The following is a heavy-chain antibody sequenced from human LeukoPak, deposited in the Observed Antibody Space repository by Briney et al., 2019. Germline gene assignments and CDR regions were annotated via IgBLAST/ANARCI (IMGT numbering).Heavy chain of an antibody. CDR1: GFTFSSYW. D-gene: IGHD6-6*01. J-gene: IGHJ4*02. CDR2: IKQDGTEK. Sequence: AGGSLRLSCAASGFTFSSYWRRWVRQAPGEGLEWVANIKQDGTEKYYMDSVKGRFSISRDNAKNSLYLQMNALRAEDTAVYYCARDVRPDYWGQGTLVTVST. V-gene: IGHV3-7*04. CDR3: ARDVRPDY.